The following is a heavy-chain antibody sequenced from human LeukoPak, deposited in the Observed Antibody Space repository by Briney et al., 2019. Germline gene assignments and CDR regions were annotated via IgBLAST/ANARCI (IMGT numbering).Heavy chain of an antibody. Sequence: SVKVSCKASGGTFSSYAISWVRQAPGQGLEWMGGIIPIFGTANYAQKFQGRVTITTDESTSTAYMELSSLRSEDTAVYYCASSVYHGDYEKNYWGQGTLVTVSS. J-gene: IGHJ4*02. V-gene: IGHV1-69*05. CDR2: IIPIFGTA. D-gene: IGHD4-17*01. CDR3: ASSVYHGDYEKNY. CDR1: GGTFSSYA.